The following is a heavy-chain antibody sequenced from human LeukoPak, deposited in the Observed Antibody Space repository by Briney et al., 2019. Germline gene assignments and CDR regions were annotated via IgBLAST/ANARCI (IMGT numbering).Heavy chain of an antibody. CDR1: GFTFSSYA. V-gene: IGHV3-23*01. CDR2: ISGSGGST. Sequence: GGSLRLSCAASGFTFSSYAMSWVRQAPGKGLEWVPAISGSGGSTYYADSVKGRFTISRDNSKNTLYLQMNSLRAEDTAVYYCAAYYDSSGYYYHLDYWGQGTLVTVSS. J-gene: IGHJ4*02. D-gene: IGHD3-22*01. CDR3: AAYYDSSGYYYHLDY.